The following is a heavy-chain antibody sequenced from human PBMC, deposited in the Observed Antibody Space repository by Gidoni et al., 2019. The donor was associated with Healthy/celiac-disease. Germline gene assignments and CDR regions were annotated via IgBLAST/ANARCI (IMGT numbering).Heavy chain of an antibody. D-gene: IGHD3-16*01. J-gene: IGHJ6*02. CDR2: IRSKANSYAT. CDR3: TRQWGYYYYGMDV. Sequence: EVQLVESGGGLVQPGGSLKLSCAASGFPFSGSAMHWVRQASGKGLEWVGRIRSKANSYATAYSASVKGRFTISRDDSKNTAYLQMNSLKTEDTAVYYCTRQWGYYYYGMDVWGQGTTVTVSS. CDR1: GFPFSGSA. V-gene: IGHV3-73*01.